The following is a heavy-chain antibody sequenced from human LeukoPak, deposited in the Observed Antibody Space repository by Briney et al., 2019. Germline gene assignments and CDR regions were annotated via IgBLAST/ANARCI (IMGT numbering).Heavy chain of an antibody. CDR2: MNPNSGNT. D-gene: IGHD3-9*01. J-gene: IGHJ4*02. V-gene: IGHV1-8*01. CDR3: ARAPFDWLPNDY. CDR1: GYTFTSYD. Sequence: ASVKVSCKASGYTFTSYDINWVRQATGQGLEWMGWMNPNSGNTGYAQKFQGRVTMTRNTSISTAYMELGSLRSEDTAVYYCARAPFDWLPNDYWGQGTLVTVSS.